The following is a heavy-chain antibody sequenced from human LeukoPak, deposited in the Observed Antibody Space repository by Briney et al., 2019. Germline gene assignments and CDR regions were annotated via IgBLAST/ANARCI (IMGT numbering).Heavy chain of an antibody. V-gene: IGHV4-39*07. Sequence: SETLSLTCTVSGGSISSSSYYWGWIRQPPGKGLEWIGSIYYSGSTYYNPSLKSRVTISVDTSKNQFSLKLSSVTAADTAVYYCASRAWDYDILTGPLTKRDYWGQGTMVTVSS. D-gene: IGHD3-9*01. CDR2: IYYSGST. CDR1: GGSISSSSYY. CDR3: ASRAWDYDILTGPLTKRDY. J-gene: IGHJ4*02.